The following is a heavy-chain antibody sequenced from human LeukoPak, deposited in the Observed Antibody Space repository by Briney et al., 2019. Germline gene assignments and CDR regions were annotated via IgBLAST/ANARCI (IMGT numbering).Heavy chain of an antibody. CDR1: GFTFSSYA. CDR2: KSYDGSNK. J-gene: IGHJ4*02. Sequence: PGRSLRLSCAASGFTFSSYAMHWVRQAPGKGLEWVAVKSYDGSNKYYADSAKGRFTISRDNSKNTLYLQMNSLRAEDTAVYYCASFQYISGSTGGYWGQGTLVTVSS. V-gene: IGHV3-30*04. CDR3: ASFQYISGSTGGY. D-gene: IGHD6-19*01.